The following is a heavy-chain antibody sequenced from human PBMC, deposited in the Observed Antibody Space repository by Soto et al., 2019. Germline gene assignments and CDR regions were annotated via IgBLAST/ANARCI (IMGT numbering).Heavy chain of an antibody. J-gene: IGHJ6*02. CDR2: INPSGGST. CDR3: ASSLGSQVVPAAAYYYYYGMDV. V-gene: IGHV1-46*01. D-gene: IGHD2-2*01. CDR1: GYTFTSYY. Sequence: ASVKVSFKASGYTFTSYYMHWVRQAPGQGLEWMGIINPSGGSTSYAQKFQGRVTMTRDTSTSTVYMELSSLRSEDTAVYYCASSLGSQVVPAAAYYYYYGMDVWGQGTTVTVS.